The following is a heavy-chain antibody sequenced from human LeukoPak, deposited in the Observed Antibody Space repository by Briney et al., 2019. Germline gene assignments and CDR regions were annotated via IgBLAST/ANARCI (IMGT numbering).Heavy chain of an antibody. D-gene: IGHD1-26*01. CDR3: ARDRVGATLLGNFDY. J-gene: IGHJ4*02. V-gene: IGHV3-48*03. Sequence: PGGSLRLSCAASGFTFSSHEMNWVRQAPGKGLEWVSYISSSGSTIYYADSVKGRFTISRDNAKNSLYLQMNSLRAEDTAVYYCARDRVGATLLGNFDYWGQGTLVTVSS. CDR1: GFTFSSHE. CDR2: ISSSGSTI.